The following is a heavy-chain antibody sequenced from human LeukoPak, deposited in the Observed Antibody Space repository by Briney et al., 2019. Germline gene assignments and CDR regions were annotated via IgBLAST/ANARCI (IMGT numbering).Heavy chain of an antibody. V-gene: IGHV5-51*01. Sequence: KPGESLKISCKGSGYTFTSHWIAWVRQMPGKGLEWMGIIYPGDSDIRYSPSFQGQVTISADKSISTAYLQWSCLKASDTAMYYCARGYRLDSWGQGTLVTVSS. CDR3: ARGYRLDS. J-gene: IGHJ4*02. CDR2: IYPGDSDI. CDR1: GYTFTSHW. D-gene: IGHD3-16*02.